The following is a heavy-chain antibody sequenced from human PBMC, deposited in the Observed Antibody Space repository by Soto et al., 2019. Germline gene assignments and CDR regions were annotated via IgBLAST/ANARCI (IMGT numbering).Heavy chain of an antibody. CDR1: GFTFSSYS. Sequence: EVQLVESGGGLVQPGGSLRLSCAASGFTFSSYSMNWVRQAPGKGLEWVSYISSSSSTIYYADSVKGRFTISRDNAKNSLYLQMNSLRDEDTAVYYCARTYCDSSGYYTGGDDYWGQGTLVTVSS. CDR2: ISSSSSTI. CDR3: ARTYCDSSGYYTGGDDY. J-gene: IGHJ4*02. D-gene: IGHD3-22*01. V-gene: IGHV3-48*02.